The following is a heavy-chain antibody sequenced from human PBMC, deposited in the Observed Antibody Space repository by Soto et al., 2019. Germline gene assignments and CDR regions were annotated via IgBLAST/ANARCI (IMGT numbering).Heavy chain of an antibody. CDR3: ATGGLYYDILTGYYKRALDY. J-gene: IGHJ4*02. CDR2: FDPEDGET. Sequence: ASVKVSCKVSGYTLTELSMHWVRQAPGKGLEWMGGFDPEDGETIYAQKFQGRVTMTEDTSTDTAYMELSSLRSEDTAVYYCATGGLYYDILTGYYKRALDYWGQGTLVTVSS. D-gene: IGHD3-9*01. CDR1: GYTLTELS. V-gene: IGHV1-24*01.